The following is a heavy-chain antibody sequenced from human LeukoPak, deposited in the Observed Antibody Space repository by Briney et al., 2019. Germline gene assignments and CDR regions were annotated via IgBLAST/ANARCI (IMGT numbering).Heavy chain of an antibody. D-gene: IGHD3-22*01. V-gene: IGHV4-30-4*01. CDR3: ARPYYYDSRIDP. CDR1: GGFISSGDYY. Sequence: SETLSLTCTVSGGFISSGDYYWSWIRQPPGKVLEWIGYTYYSGSTYYNPSLKSRVTISVDTSKNQFSLKLTSVTAADTAVYYCARPYYYDSRIDPWGQGTLVTVSS. CDR2: TYYSGST. J-gene: IGHJ5*02.